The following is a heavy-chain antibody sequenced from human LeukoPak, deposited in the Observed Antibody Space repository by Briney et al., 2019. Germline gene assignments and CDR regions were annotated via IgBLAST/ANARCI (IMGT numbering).Heavy chain of an antibody. Sequence: GSLRLSCAASGCTFSSYWMSWVRQAPGKGLEWVANIKQDGSAKYYVASVRGRFTISRDNAKNSLYLQMNSLRAEDTAVYYCAREGSGDYYDSSGYYFWDYWGQGTLVTVSS. CDR1: GCTFSSYW. V-gene: IGHV3-7*01. D-gene: IGHD3-22*01. CDR3: AREGSGDYYDSSGYYFWDY. CDR2: IKQDGSAK. J-gene: IGHJ4*02.